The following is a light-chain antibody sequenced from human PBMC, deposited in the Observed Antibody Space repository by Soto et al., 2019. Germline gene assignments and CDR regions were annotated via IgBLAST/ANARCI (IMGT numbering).Light chain of an antibody. CDR3: QSYDSSNNV. Sequence: NFMLTQPHSVSESPGKTVTISCTGSSGSIASNYVQWYQQRPGSAPTTVIYEDNQRPSGVPDRFSGSIDSSSNSASLTISGLKTEDGADYYCQSYDSSNNVFGSGTQLTVL. V-gene: IGLV6-57*02. CDR2: EDN. J-gene: IGLJ6*01. CDR1: SGSIASNY.